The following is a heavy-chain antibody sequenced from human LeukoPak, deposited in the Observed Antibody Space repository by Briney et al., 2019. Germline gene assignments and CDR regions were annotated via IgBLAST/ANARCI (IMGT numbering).Heavy chain of an antibody. CDR2: ISGSGGST. CDR3: AKDPLDDYVWGSYPEGP. V-gene: IGHV3-23*01. D-gene: IGHD3-16*02. CDR1: GFTFSSYA. Sequence: GGSLRLSCAASGFTFSSYAMSWVRQAPGKGLEWVSAISGSGGSTYYADSVRGRFTISRDNSKNTLYLQMNSLRAEDTAVYYCAKDPLDDYVWGSYPEGPWGQGTLVTVSS. J-gene: IGHJ5*02.